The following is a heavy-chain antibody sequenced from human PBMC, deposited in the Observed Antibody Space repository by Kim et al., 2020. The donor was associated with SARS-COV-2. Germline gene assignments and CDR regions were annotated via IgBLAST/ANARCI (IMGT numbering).Heavy chain of an antibody. CDR3: ARGKLSGSYHSYYYYYYGMDV. J-gene: IGHJ6*02. D-gene: IGHD1-26*01. V-gene: IGHV4-34*01. CDR1: GGSFSGYY. CDR2: INHSGST. Sequence: SETLSLTCAVYGGSFSGYYWSWIRQPPGKGLEWIGEINHSGSTNYNPSLKSRVTISVDTSKNQFSLKLSSVTAADTAVYYCARGKLSGSYHSYYYYYYGMDVWGQGTTVTVSS.